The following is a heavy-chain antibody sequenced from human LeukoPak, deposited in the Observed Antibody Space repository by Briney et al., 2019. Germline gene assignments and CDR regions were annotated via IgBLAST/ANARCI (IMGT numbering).Heavy chain of an antibody. V-gene: IGHV4-39*01. J-gene: IGHJ4*02. CDR3: ARHDIAVAALDY. D-gene: IGHD6-19*01. CDR1: GGSISSSSYY. Sequence: PSETLSLTCTVSGGSISSSSYYWGWIRQPPGKGLEWIGSIYYSGSTYYNPSLKSRVTISVDTSKNQFSLKLSSVTAADTAVYYCARHDIAVAALDYWGQGTLVTVSS. CDR2: IYYSGST.